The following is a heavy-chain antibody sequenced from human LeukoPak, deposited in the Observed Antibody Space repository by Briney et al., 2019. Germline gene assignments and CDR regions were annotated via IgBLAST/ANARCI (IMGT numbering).Heavy chain of an antibody. J-gene: IGHJ4*02. Sequence: ASVKVSCKASGYTFTSYGISWVRQAPGQGLEWMGWISAYNGNTNYAQKLQGRVTMTTDTSTSTAYMELRSLRSDDTAVYCCARGVGDDILTGYYPFDYWGQGTLVTVSS. CDR3: ARGVGDDILTGYYPFDY. CDR1: GYTFTSYG. CDR2: ISAYNGNT. V-gene: IGHV1-18*01. D-gene: IGHD3-9*01.